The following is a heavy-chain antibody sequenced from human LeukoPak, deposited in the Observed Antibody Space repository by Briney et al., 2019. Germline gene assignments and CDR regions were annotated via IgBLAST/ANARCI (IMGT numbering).Heavy chain of an antibody. V-gene: IGHV3-7*01. D-gene: IGHD6-19*01. Sequence: SGGSLRLSCVASGFTFSVNWMSWVRQAPGKGLEWVANIKQDGSEKYYVNSVKGRFTISRDNAKNSMYLQMNSLTAEDTAVYYCAGGGSGWYGYWGQGTLVTVSS. CDR1: GFTFSVNW. J-gene: IGHJ4*02. CDR3: AGGGSGWYGY. CDR2: IKQDGSEK.